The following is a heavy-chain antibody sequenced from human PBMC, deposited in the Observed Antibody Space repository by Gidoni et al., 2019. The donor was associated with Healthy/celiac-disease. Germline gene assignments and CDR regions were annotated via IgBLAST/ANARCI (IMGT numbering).Heavy chain of an antibody. Sequence: QVQLVASGGGVVQPGRSLRLSCAASGFTFSSYGLHWVRQAPGKGLEWVADISYDGSNKYYADSVKGRFTISRDNSKNTLYLQMNSLRAEDTAVYYCAKDRMPTVKYYFDYWGQGTLVTVSS. CDR1: GFTFSSYG. V-gene: IGHV3-30*18. CDR2: ISYDGSNK. CDR3: AKDRMPTVKYYFDY. J-gene: IGHJ4*02. D-gene: IGHD4-17*01.